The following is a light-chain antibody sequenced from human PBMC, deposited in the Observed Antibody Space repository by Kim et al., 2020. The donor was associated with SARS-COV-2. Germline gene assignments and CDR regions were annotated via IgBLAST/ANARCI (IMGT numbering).Light chain of an antibody. CDR2: GKY. J-gene: IGLJ3*02. CDR3: NSRDSSGDHVV. CDR1: SLRNYY. Sequence: SSELTQDPAVSVALGQTVRLTCQGDSLRNYYATWYQQRPGQAPILVLYGKYNRPSGIPDRFSGSASGNIASLTITGAQAEDEADYYCNSRDSSGDHVVFGGGTKLTVL. V-gene: IGLV3-19*01.